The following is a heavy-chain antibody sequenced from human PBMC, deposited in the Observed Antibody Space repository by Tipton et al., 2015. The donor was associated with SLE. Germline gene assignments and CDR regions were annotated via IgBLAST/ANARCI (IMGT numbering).Heavy chain of an antibody. D-gene: IGHD4-11*01. Sequence: QSGAEVKKPGASVKVSCKASGYTFTSYAMHWVRQDPGQRLERMGWINAGNGNTKYSQKFQGRVTITRDTSASTAYMELSSLRSEDTAVYYCAKDLIMTTVLYGMDVWGQGTTVTVSS. V-gene: IGHV1-3*01. CDR1: GYTFTSYA. CDR2: INAGNGNT. J-gene: IGHJ6*02. CDR3: AKDLIMTTVLYGMDV.